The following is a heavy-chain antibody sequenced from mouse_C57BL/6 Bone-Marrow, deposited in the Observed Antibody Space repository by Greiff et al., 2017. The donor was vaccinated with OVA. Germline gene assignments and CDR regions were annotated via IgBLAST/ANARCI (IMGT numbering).Heavy chain of an antibody. V-gene: IGHV5-4*01. CDR3: ERDYSNYVGDFDY. Sequence: DVMLVESGGGLVKPGGSLKLSCAASGFTFSSYAMSWVRQTPAKRLEWVATISDGGSYTYYPDNVKGRFTISRDNAKNNLYLQMSHLKSEDTAMYYCERDYSNYVGDFDYWGQGTTLTVSS. J-gene: IGHJ2*01. D-gene: IGHD2-5*01. CDR2: ISDGGSYT. CDR1: GFTFSSYA.